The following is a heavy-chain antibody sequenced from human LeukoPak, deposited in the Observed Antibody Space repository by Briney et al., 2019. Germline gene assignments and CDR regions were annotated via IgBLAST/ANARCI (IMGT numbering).Heavy chain of an antibody. CDR2: IWYDGSNK. CDR1: GFTFSSYA. V-gene: IGHV3-33*08. J-gene: IGHJ4*02. Sequence: GRSLRLSCAASGFTFSSYAMHWVRQAPGKGLEWVAVIWYDGSNKYYADSVKGRFTISRDNSKNTLYLQMNSLRAEDTAVYYCARSDGLWFGELLSLFDYWGQGTLVTVSS. CDR3: ARSDGLWFGELLSLFDY. D-gene: IGHD3-10*01.